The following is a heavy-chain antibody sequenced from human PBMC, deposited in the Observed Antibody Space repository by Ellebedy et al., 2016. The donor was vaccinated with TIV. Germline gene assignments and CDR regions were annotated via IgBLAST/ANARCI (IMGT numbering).Heavy chain of an antibody. Sequence: PGGSLTLSCAASGFTFSSYAMSWVRQAPGKGLEWVSAISCSGGSTYYAYPVKGRFTMSRDNSKNTLYLQMNSLRAEDTAVYYCAKALDYYGSGHDYWGQGTLVTVSS. CDR2: ISCSGGST. J-gene: IGHJ4*02. V-gene: IGHV3-23*01. CDR3: AKALDYYGSGHDY. CDR1: GFTFSSYA. D-gene: IGHD3-10*01.